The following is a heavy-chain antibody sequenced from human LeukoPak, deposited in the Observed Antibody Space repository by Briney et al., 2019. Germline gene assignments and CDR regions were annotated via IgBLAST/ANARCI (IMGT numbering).Heavy chain of an antibody. D-gene: IGHD3-22*01. Sequence: SETLSLTCTVSGGSISSYYWSWIRQPPGKGLEWIGYIYYSGSTNYNPSLKSRVTISVDTSKNQFSLKLSSVTAADTAVYYCARRGVYYDSSGYHYYFDYWGQGTLVTVSS. CDR2: IYYSGST. CDR1: GGSISSYY. J-gene: IGHJ4*02. CDR3: ARRGVYYDSSGYHYYFDY. V-gene: IGHV4-59*01.